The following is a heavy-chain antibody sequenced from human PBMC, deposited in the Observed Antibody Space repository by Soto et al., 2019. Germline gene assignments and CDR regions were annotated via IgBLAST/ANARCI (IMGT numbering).Heavy chain of an antibody. CDR3: ARDGGSGGFYI. V-gene: IGHV3-7*01. J-gene: IGHJ3*02. Sequence: EVHLVESGGGLVQPGGSLRLSCSASGFTFSSYWMTWVRQAPGKGLEWVANIKQDGSEKYYVDSVKGRFTISRDHAKNSLYLQMNLLKAEDTAVYYCARDGGSGGFYIWGQGTMVTVSS. CDR2: IKQDGSEK. CDR1: GFTFSSYW. D-gene: IGHD6-19*01.